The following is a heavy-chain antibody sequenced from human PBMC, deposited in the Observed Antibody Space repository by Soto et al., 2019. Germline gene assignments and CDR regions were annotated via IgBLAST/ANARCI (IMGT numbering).Heavy chain of an antibody. D-gene: IGHD6-13*01. J-gene: IGHJ6*02. CDR2: ISGSGGST. V-gene: IGHV3-23*01. CDR3: ARGIAAAGIDGMDV. Sequence: GGSLRLSCAASGFTFSSYAMSWVRQAPGKGLEWVSAISGSGGSTYYADSVKGRFTISRDNSKNTLYLQMNSLRAEDTAVYYCARGIAAAGIDGMDVWGQGTTVTVSS. CDR1: GFTFSSYA.